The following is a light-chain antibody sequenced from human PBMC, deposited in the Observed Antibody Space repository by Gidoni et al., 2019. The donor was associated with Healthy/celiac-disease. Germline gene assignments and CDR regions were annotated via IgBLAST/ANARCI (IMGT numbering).Light chain of an antibody. V-gene: IGKV1-33*01. CDR2: DAS. CDR3: QQYDNLPLT. CDR1: QDISNY. Sequence: DILMTQSPSSLSASVGDRVTITCQASQDISNYLNWYQQKPGKAPKLLIYDASNLETGVPSRFSGSGSGTDFTFTISSLQPEDIATYYCQQYDNLPLTFXGXTKVEIK. J-gene: IGKJ4*01.